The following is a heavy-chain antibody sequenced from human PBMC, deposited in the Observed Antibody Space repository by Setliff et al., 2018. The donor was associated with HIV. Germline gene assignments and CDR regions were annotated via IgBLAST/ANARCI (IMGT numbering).Heavy chain of an antibody. D-gene: IGHD6-19*01. V-gene: IGHV3-7*03. CDR1: GFTFSDYW. J-gene: IGHJ4*02. CDR2: IKQDGSEK. Sequence: PGGSLRLSCVASGFTFSDYWMTWLRQASGKGLQWVANIKQDGSEKKYVDSVKGRFTISRDNAKNSVYLQMNSLRAEDTAVYYCAKDYSSGWFDYWGQGTLVTVSS. CDR3: AKDYSSGWFDY.